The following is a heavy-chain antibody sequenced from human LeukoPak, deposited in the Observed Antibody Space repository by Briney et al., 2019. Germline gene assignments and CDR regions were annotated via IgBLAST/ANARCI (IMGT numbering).Heavy chain of an antibody. D-gene: IGHD6-19*01. V-gene: IGHV1-18*01. CDR3: ARDSSGWPPGIYYYYGMDV. CDR1: GYSFTSYD. Sequence: ASVKVSCKASGYSFTSYDINWVRQATGQGLEWMGWISAYNGNTNYAQKLQGRVTMTTDTSTSTAYMELRSLRSDDTAVYYCARDSSGWPPGIYYYYGMDVWGQGTTVTVSS. CDR2: ISAYNGNT. J-gene: IGHJ6*02.